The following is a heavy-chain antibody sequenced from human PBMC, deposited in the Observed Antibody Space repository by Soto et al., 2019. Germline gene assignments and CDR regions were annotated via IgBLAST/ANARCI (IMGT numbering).Heavy chain of an antibody. CDR3: VRDSGIEAATVFDY. Sequence: QVQLMQSGAEVKKPGASVKVSCKTSGYTFTGYGISWVRKAPGQGLEWMGWISAYNGKTYYAQKVQGRATMTTDTSTTTAHMELRSLRSDDTAVYFCVRDSGIEAATVFDYWGRGTLVTVSS. V-gene: IGHV1-18*01. J-gene: IGHJ4*02. D-gene: IGHD3-10*01. CDR1: GYTFTGYG. CDR2: ISAYNGKT.